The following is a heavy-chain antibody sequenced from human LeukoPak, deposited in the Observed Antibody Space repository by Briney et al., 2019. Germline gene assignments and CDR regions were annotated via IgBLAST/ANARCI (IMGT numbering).Heavy chain of an antibody. Sequence: SETLSLTCTVSGGSISRSTYYWTWIRQPPGKGLEWIGSTYYSGSTHYNPSLKSRVTISVDTSKNQFSLNLSSVTAADTAVYYCATNFDILTAYYQGNFDYWGQGTLVTVSP. CDR2: TYYSGST. J-gene: IGHJ4*02. CDR3: ATNFDILTAYYQGNFDY. V-gene: IGHV4-39*01. CDR1: GGSISRSTYY. D-gene: IGHD3-9*01.